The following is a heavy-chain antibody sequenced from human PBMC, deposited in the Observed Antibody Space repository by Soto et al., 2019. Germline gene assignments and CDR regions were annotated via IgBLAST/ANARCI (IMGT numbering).Heavy chain of an antibody. CDR3: ARILITMVRGVTLYYYYYGMDV. D-gene: IGHD3-10*01. CDR1: GGSFSGYY. CDR2: INHSGST. Sequence: SETLSLTCAVYGGSFSGYYWSWIRQPPGKGLEWIGEINHSGSTNYNPSLKSRVTISVDTSKNQFSLKLSSVTAADTAVYYCARILITMVRGVTLYYYYYGMDVWGQGTPVTVSS. V-gene: IGHV4-34*01. J-gene: IGHJ6*02.